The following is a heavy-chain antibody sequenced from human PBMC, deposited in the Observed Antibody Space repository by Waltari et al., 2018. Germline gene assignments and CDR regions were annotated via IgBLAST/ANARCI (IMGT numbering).Heavy chain of an antibody. V-gene: IGHV4-59*08. Sequence: QVQLQESGPGLLKPSETLSLTCTVSGGSLGIDYWSWIRQPPGKGLEWIGYIYYRGSTNYHPSLKNRVAISLDTSKNQVSLRLNSVTAADTAVYYCARSQLLQGVFDFWGQGTLVSVSS. CDR2: IYYRGST. CDR1: GGSLGIDY. CDR3: ARSQLLQGVFDF. J-gene: IGHJ4*02. D-gene: IGHD6-13*01.